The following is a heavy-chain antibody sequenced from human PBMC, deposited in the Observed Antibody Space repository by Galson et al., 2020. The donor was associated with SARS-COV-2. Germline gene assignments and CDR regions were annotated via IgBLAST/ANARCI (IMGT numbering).Heavy chain of an antibody. CDR2: ISGASGGT. V-gene: IGHV1-18*01. Sequence: ASVKVSCKASGYTFSSYGISWVRQAPGQGLEWMGLISGASGGTDYAQKFQGRLTITTDTSTGTGYMELRALTSDDTAVYFCAGRVSTGGSRLRDDYWGLGTRVTVSS. CDR1: GYTFSSYG. J-gene: IGHJ4*02. CDR3: AGRVSTGGSRLRDDY. D-gene: IGHD4-17*01.